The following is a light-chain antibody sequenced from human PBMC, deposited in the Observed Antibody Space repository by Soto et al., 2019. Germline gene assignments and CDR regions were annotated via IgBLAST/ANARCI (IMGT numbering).Light chain of an antibody. CDR3: GTWDSSLSAVM. CDR1: SSNIGSNY. J-gene: IGLJ3*02. V-gene: IGLV1-51*02. Sequence: QSVLTQPPSVSAAPGQTVTISCSGSSSNIGSNYVSWYQQLPGTAPTLLIYEDNKRPSGIPDRFSGSKSGTSATLGITGLQTGDEADYYCGTWDSSLSAVMFGGGTQLTVL. CDR2: EDN.